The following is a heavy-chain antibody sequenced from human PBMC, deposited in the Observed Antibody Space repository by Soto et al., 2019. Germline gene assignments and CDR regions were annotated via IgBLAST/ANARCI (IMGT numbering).Heavy chain of an antibody. CDR3: ARDVQDFGIGDYFDY. J-gene: IGHJ4*02. CDR2: ISSSSSYI. Sequence: GGSLRLSCAASAFTFSSYSMNWVRQAPGKGLEWVSSISSSSSYIYYADSVKGRFTISRDNAKNSLYLQMNSLRAEDTAVYYCARDVQDFGIGDYFDYWGQGTLVTVSS. V-gene: IGHV3-21*01. D-gene: IGHD3-3*01. CDR1: AFTFSSYS.